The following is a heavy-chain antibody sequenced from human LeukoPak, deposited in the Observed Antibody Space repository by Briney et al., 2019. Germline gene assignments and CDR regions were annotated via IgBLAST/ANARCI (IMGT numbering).Heavy chain of an antibody. V-gene: IGHV4-4*07. J-gene: IGHJ5*02. CDR3: ARDLRIAAAGRSGFDP. D-gene: IGHD6-13*01. Sequence: PSETLSLTCTVSGGSISSYYWSWIRQPAGKGLEWIGRIYTSGSTNYNPSLKSRVTLSVDTSKNQFSLKLSSVTAADTAVYYCARDLRIAAAGRSGFDPWGQGTLVTVSS. CDR1: GGSISSYY. CDR2: IYTSGST.